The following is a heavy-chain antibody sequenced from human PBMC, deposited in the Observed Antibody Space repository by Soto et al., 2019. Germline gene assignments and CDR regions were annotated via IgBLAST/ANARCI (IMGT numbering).Heavy chain of an antibody. Sequence: QVQLVQSGAEVKKPGASVKVSCKASGYTFTSYDINWVRQATGQGLEWMGWMNPNSGNTGYAQKFQSRVTMTRNTSISTAYMELSSLSSEDTAVYYCARWPDGYYYYGMDVWGQGTTVTVSS. CDR3: ARWPDGYYYYGMDV. CDR2: MNPNSGNT. V-gene: IGHV1-8*01. J-gene: IGHJ6*02. CDR1: GYTFTSYD.